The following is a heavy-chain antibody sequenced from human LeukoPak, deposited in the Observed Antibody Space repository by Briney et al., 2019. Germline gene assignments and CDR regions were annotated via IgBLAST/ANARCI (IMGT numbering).Heavy chain of an antibody. CDR1: GFTFSTYA. D-gene: IGHD1-14*01. CDR2: INGSGGST. V-gene: IGHV3-23*01. J-gene: IGHJ4*02. CDR3: AKQSAGVD. Sequence: PGGSLRLSCAASGFTFSTYAMSWVRQAPGKGLEWVSTINGSGGSTYYADSVKGRFTISRDNSKNTLYLQMNSLRADDTALYYCAKQSAGVDWGQGTLVTVSS.